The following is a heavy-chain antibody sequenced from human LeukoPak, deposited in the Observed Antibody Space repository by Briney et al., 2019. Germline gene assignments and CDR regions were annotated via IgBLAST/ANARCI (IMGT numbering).Heavy chain of an antibody. D-gene: IGHD2-15*01. V-gene: IGHV3-23*01. CDR1: GFTFSSYG. Sequence: GGTLRLSCAASGFTFSSYGMSWVRQAPGKGLEWVSAISGSGGSTYYADSVKGRFTISRDNSKNTLYLQMNSLRAEDTAVYYCASVPYVAPYFDYWGQGTLVTVSS. CDR2: ISGSGGST. CDR3: ASVPYVAPYFDY. J-gene: IGHJ4*02.